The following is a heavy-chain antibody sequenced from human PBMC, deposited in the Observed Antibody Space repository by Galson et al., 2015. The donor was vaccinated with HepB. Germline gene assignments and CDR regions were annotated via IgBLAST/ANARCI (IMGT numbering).Heavy chain of an antibody. D-gene: IGHD6-13*01. CDR3: ARGSSWYRYYYYGMDV. V-gene: IGHV7-4-1*02. CDR2: INTNTGNP. J-gene: IGHJ6*02. CDR1: GYTFTSYA. Sequence: SVKVSCKASGYTFTSYAMNWVRQAPGQGLEWMGWINTNTGNPTYAQGFTGRFVFSLDTSVSTAYLQISSLKAEDTAVYYCARGSSWYRYYYYGMDVWGQGTTATVSS.